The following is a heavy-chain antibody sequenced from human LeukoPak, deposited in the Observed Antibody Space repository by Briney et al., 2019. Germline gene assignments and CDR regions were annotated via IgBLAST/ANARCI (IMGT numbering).Heavy chain of an antibody. CDR3: AKGPRYFDWSTPSSYFDS. D-gene: IGHD3-9*01. V-gene: IGHV3-30*18. Sequence: GRSLRLSCAASGFTFITYGMHWVRQAPGKGLEWVAVISYDGSNKYYADSVKGRFTISRDNSKNTLYLQMNSLRAEDTAVYHCAKGPRYFDWSTPSSYFDSWGQGAVVTVSS. CDR2: ISYDGSNK. J-gene: IGHJ4*02. CDR1: GFTFITYG.